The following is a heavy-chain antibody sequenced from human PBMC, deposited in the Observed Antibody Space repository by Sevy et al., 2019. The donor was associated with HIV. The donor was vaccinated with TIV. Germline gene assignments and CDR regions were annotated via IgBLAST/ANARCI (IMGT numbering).Heavy chain of an antibody. D-gene: IGHD2-2*01. CDR3: ARDRHQPLHTLWSGMDV. CDR2: IYYSGST. V-gene: IGHV4-31*03. CDR1: GGSISSGGYY. Sequence: SENLSLTCTVSGGSISSGGYYWSWIRQHPGKGLEWIGCIYYSGSTYYNPSLKSRISIFVDTSKKQFSLNLTSAIAADRALYYCARDRHQPLHTLWSGMDVWGQGIMVTVSS. J-gene: IGHJ6*02.